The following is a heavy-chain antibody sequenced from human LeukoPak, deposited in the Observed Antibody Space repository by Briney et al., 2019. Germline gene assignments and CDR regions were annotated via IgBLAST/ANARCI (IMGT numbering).Heavy chain of an antibody. Sequence: PGGSLRLSCAASGFIFSDYYMSWVRQAPGKGLEWISYITTSSSTNDAVSVKGRFTISRDNAKNSVVLKMNSLRAEDTAVYYCTRERRESYYAFESWGQGTLVSVSS. V-gene: IGHV3-11*05. CDR2: ITTSSST. CDR3: TRERRESYYAFES. J-gene: IGHJ4*01. CDR1: GFIFSDYY. D-gene: IGHD1-26*01.